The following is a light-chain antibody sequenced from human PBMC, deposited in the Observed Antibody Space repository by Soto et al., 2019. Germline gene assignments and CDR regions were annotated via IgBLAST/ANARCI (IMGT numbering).Light chain of an antibody. Sequence: DIQLTQSPSFLSASVGDRVSITCRASQDISNYLAWYQQKPGKAPKLLIYVASTLQSGIPSRFSGSGSGTEFTLTISSLQPEDFATYYCHQLKSYTTFGQGNKLEIK. CDR2: VAS. J-gene: IGKJ2*01. CDR1: QDISNY. CDR3: HQLKSYTT. V-gene: IGKV1-9*01.